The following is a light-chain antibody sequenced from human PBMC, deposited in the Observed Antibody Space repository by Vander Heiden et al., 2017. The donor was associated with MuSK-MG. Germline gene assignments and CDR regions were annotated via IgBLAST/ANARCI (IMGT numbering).Light chain of an antibody. CDR3: QQYNSYPLT. CDR2: KAS. J-gene: IGKJ4*01. CDR1: QSISSW. Sequence: DIPMTQSPSTLSASVGDRVTITCRASQSISSWLAWYQQKPGKAPKLLIYKASSLDCGVPSGFSGSGSGTEFTLTISSLQPDDFATYYCQQYNSYPLTFGGGTKVEIK. V-gene: IGKV1-5*03.